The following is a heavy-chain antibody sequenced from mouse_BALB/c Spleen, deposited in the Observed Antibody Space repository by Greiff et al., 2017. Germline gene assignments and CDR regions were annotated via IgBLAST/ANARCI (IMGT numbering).Heavy chain of an antibody. Sequence: EVQLQQSGPGLVKPSQSLSLTCTVTGYSITSDYAWNWIRQFPGNKLEWMGYISYSGSTSYNPSLKSRISITRDTSKNQFFLQLNSVTTEDTATYYCATYGINFDYWGQGTTLTVSS. D-gene: IGHD2-1*01. V-gene: IGHV3-2*02. J-gene: IGHJ2*01. CDR3: ATYGINFDY. CDR1: GYSITSDYA. CDR2: ISYSGST.